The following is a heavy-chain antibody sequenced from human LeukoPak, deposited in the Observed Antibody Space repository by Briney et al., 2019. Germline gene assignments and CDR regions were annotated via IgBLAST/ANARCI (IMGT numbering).Heavy chain of an antibody. CDR2: IYYSGST. J-gene: IGHJ6*04. Sequence: PSETLSLTCTVSGGSISSYYWSWIRQPPGKGLEWIGYIYYSGSTNYNPSLKSRVTISVDTSKNQFSLKLSSVTAADTAVYYCARDLGGSYPPLSVDVWGKGTTVTVSS. CDR1: GGSISSYY. V-gene: IGHV4-59*01. D-gene: IGHD3-16*02. CDR3: ARDLGGSYPPLSVDV.